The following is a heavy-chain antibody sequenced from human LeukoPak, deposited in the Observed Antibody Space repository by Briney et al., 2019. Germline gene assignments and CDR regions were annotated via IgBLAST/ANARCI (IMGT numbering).Heavy chain of an antibody. CDR2: ISAYNGNT. CDR3: ARGFTYYYDSSGYPILGY. Sequence: ASVKVSCKASGYTFTSYGISWVRQAPGQGLEWMGWISAYNGNTNYAQKLQGRVTMTTDTSTSTAYMELRSLRSDDTAVYYCARGFTYYYDSSGYPILGYWGQGTLVTVSS. CDR1: GYTFTSYG. J-gene: IGHJ4*02. V-gene: IGHV1-18*01. D-gene: IGHD3-22*01.